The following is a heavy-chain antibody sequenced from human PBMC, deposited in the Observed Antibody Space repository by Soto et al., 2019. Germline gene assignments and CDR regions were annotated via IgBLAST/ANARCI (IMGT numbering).Heavy chain of an antibody. V-gene: IGHV4-39*01. CDR3: VSQRTTVPTQAYFDY. Sequence: VXLTGTVSVGSLTNSIYYWGWIRQSPGKGLEWIGSVYYRGRSYSKSSVKSRVTISVDTSKNRFSLSLHSVTASDTAVYFCVSQRTTVPTQAYFDYWGPGALVTVSS. CDR1: VGSLTNSIYY. D-gene: IGHD4-17*01. J-gene: IGHJ4*02. CDR2: VYYRGRS.